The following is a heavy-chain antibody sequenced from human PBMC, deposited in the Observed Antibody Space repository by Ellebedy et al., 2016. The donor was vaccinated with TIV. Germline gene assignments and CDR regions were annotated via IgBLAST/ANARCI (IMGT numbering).Heavy chain of an antibody. Sequence: GSLRLXXTVSGGSISSYYWSWIRQPAGKGLEWIGRIYTSGSTNYNPSLKSRVTISVDTSKNQFSLKLSSVTAADTAVYYCARVPGMVRGVIMTRNWFDPWGQGTLVTVSS. V-gene: IGHV4-4*07. D-gene: IGHD3-10*01. J-gene: IGHJ5*02. CDR1: GGSISSYY. CDR2: IYTSGST. CDR3: ARVPGMVRGVIMTRNWFDP.